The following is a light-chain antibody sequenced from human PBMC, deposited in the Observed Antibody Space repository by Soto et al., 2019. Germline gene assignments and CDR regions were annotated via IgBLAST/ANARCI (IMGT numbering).Light chain of an antibody. CDR1: QSVLYSSNNQNY. Sequence: DIVMTQSPDSLAVSLGERATINCKSSQSVLYSSNNQNYLAWYQQKPGQPPKLLIYWASTRESGVPDRFSGRGSGTDFTLTISSLQAEDVAVYYCQHYHSIPRTFGQGTEVEIK. J-gene: IGKJ1*01. CDR2: WAS. V-gene: IGKV4-1*01. CDR3: QHYHSIPRT.